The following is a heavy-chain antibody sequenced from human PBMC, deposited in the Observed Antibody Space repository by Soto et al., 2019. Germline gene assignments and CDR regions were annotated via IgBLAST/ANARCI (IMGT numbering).Heavy chain of an antibody. V-gene: IGHV3-21*01. CDR2: ISRSSSYI. CDR3: ARPWYSSGDGRLDY. CDR1: GFTFSSYS. Sequence: GGSLRLSCAASGFTFSSYSMNWVRQAPGKGLEWVSSISRSSSYIYYADSVKGRFTISRDNAKNSLYLQMNSLRAEDTAVYYCARPWYSSGDGRLDYWGQGTLVTVSS. D-gene: IGHD6-19*01. J-gene: IGHJ4*02.